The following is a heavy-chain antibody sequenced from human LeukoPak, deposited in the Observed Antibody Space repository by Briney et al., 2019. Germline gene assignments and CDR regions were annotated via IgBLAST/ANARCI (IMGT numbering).Heavy chain of an antibody. CDR2: INAGNGNT. Sequence: ASAKVSCKASGYTFTSYAMHWVRQAPGQRLEWMGWINAGNGNTKYSQKFQGRVTITRDTSASTAYMELSSLRSEDTAVYYCARVPPGYSSGWYGWFDPWGQGTLVTVSS. D-gene: IGHD6-19*01. CDR3: ARVPPGYSSGWYGWFDP. J-gene: IGHJ5*02. V-gene: IGHV1-3*01. CDR1: GYTFTSYA.